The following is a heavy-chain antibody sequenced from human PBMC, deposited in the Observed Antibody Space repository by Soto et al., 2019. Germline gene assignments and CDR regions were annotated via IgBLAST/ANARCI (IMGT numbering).Heavy chain of an antibody. CDR3: AKELGAVAGTGTFDY. J-gene: IGHJ4*02. Sequence: LRLSCAASGFTFSSYGMHWVRQAPGKGLEWVAVISYDGSNKYYADSVKGRFTISRDNSKNTLYLQMNSLGAEDTAVYYCAKELGAVAGTGTFDYWGQGTLVTVSS. D-gene: IGHD6-19*01. CDR2: ISYDGSNK. V-gene: IGHV3-30*18. CDR1: GFTFSSYG.